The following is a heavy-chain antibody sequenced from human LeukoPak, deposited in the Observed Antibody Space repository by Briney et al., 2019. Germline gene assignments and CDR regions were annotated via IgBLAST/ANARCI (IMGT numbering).Heavy chain of an antibody. CDR2: ISYDGSNK. J-gene: IGHJ5*02. V-gene: IGHV3-30*03. CDR1: GFTFSSYG. CDR3: ARDTYGSGKGWFDP. D-gene: IGHD3-10*01. Sequence: GGSLRLSCAASGFTFSSYGMHWVRQAPGKGLEWVAVISYDGSNKYYADSVKGRFTISRDNSKNTLYLQMNSLRAEDTAVYYCARDTYGSGKGWFDPWGQGTLVTVSS.